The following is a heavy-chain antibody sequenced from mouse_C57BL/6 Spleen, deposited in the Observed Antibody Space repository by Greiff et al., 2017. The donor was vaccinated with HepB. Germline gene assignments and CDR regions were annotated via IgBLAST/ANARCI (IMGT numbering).Heavy chain of an antibody. CDR2: ISDGGSYT. CDR1: GFTFSSYA. J-gene: IGHJ1*03. V-gene: IGHV5-4*01. CDR3: GRDQCDGRSYGGYLDV. D-gene: IGHD1-1*01. Sequence: DVKLVESGGGLVKPGGSLKLSCAASGFTFSSYAMSWVRQTPDKRLEWVATISDGGSYTYYPDNVKGRFTISRDDAKNNLYLQMSHLKSEDTAMYDWGRDQCDGRSYGGYLDVWGTGTTVTVSS.